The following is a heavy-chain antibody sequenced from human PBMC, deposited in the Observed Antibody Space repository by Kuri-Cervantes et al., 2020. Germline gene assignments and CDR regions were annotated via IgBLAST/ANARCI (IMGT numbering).Heavy chain of an antibody. CDR1: GFTFDDYA. V-gene: IGHV3-9*01. Sequence: SLKISCAASGFTFDDYAMHWVRQAPGKGLEWVSGISWNSGSIVYADSVKGRFTISRDNSKNTLYLQMNSLRAEDTAVYFCARKVSGTLDYWGQGTLVTVSS. D-gene: IGHD3-10*01. CDR2: ISWNSGSI. J-gene: IGHJ4*02. CDR3: ARKVSGTLDY.